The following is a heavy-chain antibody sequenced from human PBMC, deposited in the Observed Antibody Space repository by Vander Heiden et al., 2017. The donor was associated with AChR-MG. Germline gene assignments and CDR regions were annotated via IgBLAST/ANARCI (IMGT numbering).Heavy chain of an antibody. D-gene: IGHD3-16*01. CDR1: GGSISSGGYS. CDR2: IYHSGST. J-gene: IGHJ6*02. Sequence: QLQLQESGSGLVKPSQSLSLTCAVSGGSISSGGYSWSWIRQPPGKGLEWIGYIYHSGSTYYNPSLKSRVTISVDRSKNQFSLKLSSVTAADTAVYYCARDRVGGSYGMDVWGQGTTVTVSS. CDR3: ARDRVGGSYGMDV. V-gene: IGHV4-30-2*01.